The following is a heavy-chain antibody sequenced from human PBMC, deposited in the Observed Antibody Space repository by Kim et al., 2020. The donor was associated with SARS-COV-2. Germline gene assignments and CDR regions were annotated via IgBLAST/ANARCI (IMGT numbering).Heavy chain of an antibody. V-gene: IGHV1-46*01. CDR3: ATLGDCSGGSCPMGFDY. Sequence: ASVKVSCKASGYTFTSYYMHWVRQAPGQGLEWMGIINPSGGSTSYAQKFQGRVTMTRDTSTSTVYMELSSLRSEDTAVYYCATLGDCSGGSCPMGFDYWGQGTLVTVSS. CDR1: GYTFTSYY. J-gene: IGHJ4*02. D-gene: IGHD2-15*01. CDR2: INPSGGST.